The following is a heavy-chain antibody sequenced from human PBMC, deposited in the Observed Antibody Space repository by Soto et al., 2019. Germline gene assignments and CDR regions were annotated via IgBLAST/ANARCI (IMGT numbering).Heavy chain of an antibody. D-gene: IGHD6-13*01. V-gene: IGHV4-59*08. CDR2: IYYTGST. CDR1: GGSISSYY. J-gene: IGHJ4*02. Sequence: PSETLSLTCTVSGGSISSYYWSWIRQPPRKGLEWIGYIYYTGSTNYNPSLKSRVTISVDTSKNKFSLKLSSVTAADTAVYYCARQDGGQQLAFDYWGQGTLVTVSS. CDR3: ARQDGGQQLAFDY.